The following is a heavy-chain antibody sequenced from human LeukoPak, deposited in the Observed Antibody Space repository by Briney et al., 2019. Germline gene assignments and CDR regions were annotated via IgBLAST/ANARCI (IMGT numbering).Heavy chain of an antibody. CDR2: IWFDVSQT. CDR3: GKCSAGNCDIDC. V-gene: IGHV3-30*02. D-gene: IGHD2-15*01. CDR1: GFSFSSSV. Sequence: GGCLRLSCAASGFSFSSSVTHWARLAPGKGLEWLIFIWFDVSQTNYADSVKGPFTIARDNSKNTLYLQINSLRTEDTAMYYCGKCSAGNCDIDCWGQGTMVTVSS. J-gene: IGHJ4*02.